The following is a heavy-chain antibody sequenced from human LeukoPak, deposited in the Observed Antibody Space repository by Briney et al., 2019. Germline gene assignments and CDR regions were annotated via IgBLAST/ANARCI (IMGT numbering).Heavy chain of an antibody. J-gene: IGHJ6*02. Sequence: SESLSLTCTLSLGSISSYYWSCIREPPGKGREWSVYIYYSGSTNYNPSLKSRVTISVDTSKNQFSLKLSSVTAANTAVYYCARVNYSSRNRMDVWGQGTTVTVSS. D-gene: IGHD6-19*01. CDR3: ARVNYSSRNRMDV. CDR1: LGSISSYY. CDR2: IYYSGST. V-gene: IGHV4-59*01.